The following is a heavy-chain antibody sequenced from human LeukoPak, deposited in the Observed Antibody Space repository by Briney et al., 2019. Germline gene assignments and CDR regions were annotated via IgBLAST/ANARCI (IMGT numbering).Heavy chain of an antibody. CDR1: GFTFSHYA. CDR3: ATIGLP. V-gene: IGHV3-64*01. J-gene: IGHJ5*02. CDR2: ISGTGGST. Sequence: PGGSLRLSCAGSGFTFSHYAMHWVCQAPGKGLEYISGISGTGGSTSYVNSMKGRFTISRDNSKNTLYLQMGSLRSEDTVVYYCATIGLPWGQGTLVTVSS. D-gene: IGHD1-26*01.